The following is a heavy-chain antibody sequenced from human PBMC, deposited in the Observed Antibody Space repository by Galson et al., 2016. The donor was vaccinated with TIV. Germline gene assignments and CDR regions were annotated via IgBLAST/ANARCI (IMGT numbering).Heavy chain of an antibody. CDR3: ASSGWYSLDAFNI. CDR1: GLTFSTHW. D-gene: IGHD6-19*01. J-gene: IGHJ3*02. CDR2: INSDGTSR. Sequence: SLRLSCAASGLTFSTHWMHWVRQVPGKGLVWISRINSDGTSRSYVDSVKGRFTISRDNAKNTLYLQMNSLRAEDTAMYYCASSGWYSLDAFNIWGQGTMVTVSS. V-gene: IGHV3-74*01.